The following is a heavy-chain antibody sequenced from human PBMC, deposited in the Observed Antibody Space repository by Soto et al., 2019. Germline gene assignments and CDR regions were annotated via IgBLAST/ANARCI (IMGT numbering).Heavy chain of an antibody. Sequence: GASVKVSCKVSGYTLTELSMHWVRQAPGKGLEWMGGFDPEDGETIYAQKFQGRVTMTEDTSTDTAYMELSSLRSEDMAVYYCATRAVGDITMIVVVAGAFDIWGQGTMVTVSS. J-gene: IGHJ3*02. V-gene: IGHV1-24*01. CDR2: FDPEDGET. CDR1: GYTLTELS. D-gene: IGHD3-22*01. CDR3: ATRAVGDITMIVVVAGAFDI.